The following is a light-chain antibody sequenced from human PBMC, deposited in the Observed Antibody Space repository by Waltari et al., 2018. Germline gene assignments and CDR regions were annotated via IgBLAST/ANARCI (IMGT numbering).Light chain of an antibody. Sequence: QSVLTQPPSVSAAPGQKVTISCSGSNSNIGNNYVSWYQQLPGTAPKLLIYDNNKRPSGVPDRFSGSKSGTSATLGITGLQAGDEANYYFGTWDITLSAPVFGGGTRLTVL. CDR2: DNN. CDR3: GTWDITLSAPV. CDR1: NSNIGNNY. J-gene: IGLJ3*02. V-gene: IGLV1-51*01.